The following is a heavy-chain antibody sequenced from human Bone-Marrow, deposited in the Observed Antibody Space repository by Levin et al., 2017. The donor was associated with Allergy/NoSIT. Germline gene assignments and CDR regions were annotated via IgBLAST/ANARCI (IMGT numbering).Heavy chain of an antibody. CDR1: GFTFSSYG. V-gene: IGHV3-30*18. CDR2: ISYDGSNK. D-gene: IGHD3-22*01. J-gene: IGHJ4*02. Sequence: GESLKISCAASGFTFSSYGMHWVRQAPGKGLEWVAVISYDGSNKYYADSVKGRFTISRDNSKNTLYLQMNSLRAEDTAVYYCAKDRHYYDSSGLFDYWGQGTLVTVSS. CDR3: AKDRHYYDSSGLFDY.